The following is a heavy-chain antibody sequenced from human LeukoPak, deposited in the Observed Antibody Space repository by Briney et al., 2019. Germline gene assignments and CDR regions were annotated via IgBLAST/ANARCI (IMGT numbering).Heavy chain of an antibody. CDR1: GFTFSSYS. CDR3: AREVGCSSTCCSDY. D-gene: IGHD2-2*01. Sequence: GGSLRLSCAASGFTFSSYSMNWVRQAPGKGLEWVSYITSSSSTIFYADSVKGRFTISRDNAKNSLYLQMNSLRAEDTAVYYCAREVGCSSTCCSDYWGQGTLVTVSS. J-gene: IGHJ4*02. CDR2: ITSSSSTI. V-gene: IGHV3-48*01.